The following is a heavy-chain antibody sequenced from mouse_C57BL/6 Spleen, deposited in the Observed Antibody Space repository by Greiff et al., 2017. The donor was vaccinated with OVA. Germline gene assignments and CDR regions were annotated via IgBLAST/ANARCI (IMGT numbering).Heavy chain of an antibody. Sequence: VQLQQPGAELVRPGSSVKLSCKASGYTFTSYWMHWVKQRPIQGLEWIGNIDPSDSETHYNQKFKDKATLTVDKSSSTAYMQLSSLTSEDSAVYYYARHTVVSTDAMDYWGQGTSVTVSS. J-gene: IGHJ4*01. V-gene: IGHV1-52*01. D-gene: IGHD1-1*01. CDR2: IDPSDSET. CDR1: GYTFTSYW. CDR3: ARHTVVSTDAMDY.